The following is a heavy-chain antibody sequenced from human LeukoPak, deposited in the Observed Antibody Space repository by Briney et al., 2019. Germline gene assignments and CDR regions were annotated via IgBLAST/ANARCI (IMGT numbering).Heavy chain of an antibody. Sequence: SDTVSLPRTISGHPINIYSWPWIRHPPGTALSKTGYIYNSGSTKYNPSLKSRVTISVDTSKNLFTLKLTSVTAADTAVYYCATCRDEFGDHGFTSWGQGTLVTVSS. V-gene: IGHV4-59*07. CDR1: GHPINIYS. CDR3: ATCRDEFGDHGFTS. D-gene: IGHD2-21*02. J-gene: IGHJ5*02. CDR2: IYNSGST.